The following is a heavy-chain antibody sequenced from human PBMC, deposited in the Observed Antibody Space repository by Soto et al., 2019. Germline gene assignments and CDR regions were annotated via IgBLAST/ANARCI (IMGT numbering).Heavy chain of an antibody. D-gene: IGHD5-18*01. Sequence: PSETLSLTCAVYGGSFSGYYWSWIRQPPGKGLEWIGEINHSGSTNYNPSLKSRVTISVDTSKNQFSLKLSSVTAADTAVYYCARGPTPSPAMGINQQFDYWGQGTLVTVSS. CDR1: GGSFSGYY. V-gene: IGHV4-34*01. J-gene: IGHJ4*02. CDR3: ARGPTPSPAMGINQQFDY. CDR2: INHSGST.